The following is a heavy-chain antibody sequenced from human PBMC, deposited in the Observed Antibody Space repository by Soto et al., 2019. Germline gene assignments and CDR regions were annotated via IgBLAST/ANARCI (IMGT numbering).Heavy chain of an antibody. V-gene: IGHV4-59*01. CDR1: GVSITSYY. D-gene: IGHD2-15*01. Sequence: SETLSLTCTVSGVSITSYYWNWIRQPPGKGLEWIGYIYSSGSTNYNPSLKGRVTMSLDTSKNQVSLNVTSVTAADTAVYYCAATPRYWGQGRLVTVSS. CDR2: IYSSGST. J-gene: IGHJ4*02. CDR3: AATPRY.